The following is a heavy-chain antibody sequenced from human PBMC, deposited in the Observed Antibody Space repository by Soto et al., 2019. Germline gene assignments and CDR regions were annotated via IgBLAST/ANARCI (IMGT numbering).Heavy chain of an antibody. J-gene: IGHJ4*02. D-gene: IGHD5-18*01. CDR2: IHGDGGKI. Sequence: GGSLRLFCAASGFMFSAYWMSWVRQAPGKGLEWVANIHGDGGKIYYVDSVKGRFTISRDNAKRSLYLQMNSLRAEDTAVYYCARDFYGGYTYGPGDYWGQGALVTVSS. CDR1: GFMFSAYW. CDR3: ARDFYGGYTYGPGDY. V-gene: IGHV3-7*01.